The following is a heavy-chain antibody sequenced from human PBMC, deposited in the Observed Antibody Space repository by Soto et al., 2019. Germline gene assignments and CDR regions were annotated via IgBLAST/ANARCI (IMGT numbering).Heavy chain of an antibody. CDR3: ARDRRGDSYSSASGFDY. J-gene: IGHJ4*02. V-gene: IGHV3-11*06. CDR1: GFTISDYY. CDR2: ISSSSSYT. D-gene: IGHD2-21*01. Sequence: GGSLRLSCAVSGFTISDYYMSWSRQAPGKGLEWVSYISSSSSYTNYADSVKGRFTISRDNAKNSLYLQMNSLSAEDTAVYYCARDRRGDSYSSASGFDYWGQVTLVTVSS.